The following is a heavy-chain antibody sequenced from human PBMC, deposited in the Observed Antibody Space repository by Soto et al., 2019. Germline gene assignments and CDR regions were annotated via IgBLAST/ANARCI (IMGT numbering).Heavy chain of an antibody. CDR1: GGTFSSYT. CDR2: IIPILGIA. J-gene: IGHJ4*02. D-gene: IGHD6-6*01. V-gene: IGHV1-69*02. CDR3: ASAGIAARPLFDY. Sequence: QVPLVQSGAEVKKPGSSVKVSCKASGGTFSSYTISWVRQAPGQGLEWMGRIIPILGIANYAQKFQGRVTITADKSTSTAYMELSSLRSEDTAVYYCASAGIAARPLFDYWGQGTLVTVSS.